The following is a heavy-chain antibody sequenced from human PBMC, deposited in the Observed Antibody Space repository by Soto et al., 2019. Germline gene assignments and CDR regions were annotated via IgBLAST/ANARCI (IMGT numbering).Heavy chain of an antibody. J-gene: IGHJ5*02. CDR1: GGSISSYY. V-gene: IGHV4-59*12. CDR3: ARDSLTGNYFDP. D-gene: IGHD1-7*01. Sequence: SETLSLTCTVSGGSISSYYWSWVRQPPGRGLEWIGYIYFRGTTNYNPSLKSRVTMSADTSKNQFSLTLSFVTAADTAVYYCARDSLTGNYFDPWGQGTLVTVSS. CDR2: IYFRGTT.